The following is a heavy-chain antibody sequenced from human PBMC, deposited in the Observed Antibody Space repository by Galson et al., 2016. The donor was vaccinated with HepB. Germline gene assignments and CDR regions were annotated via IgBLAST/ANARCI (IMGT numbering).Heavy chain of an antibody. CDR3: ARGSYWLLQHGDYFDY. J-gene: IGHJ4*02. CDR1: GFTFNSYT. V-gene: IGHV3-21*01. D-gene: IGHD1-26*01. CDR2: ISISSSYI. Sequence: SLRLSCAASGFTFNSYTMNWGRQAPGKGLEWVSSISISSSYIYYADSVKGRFTISRDNAKNSLYLQMNSLRAEDTAVYYCARGSYWLLQHGDYFDYWGQGTLVTVSS.